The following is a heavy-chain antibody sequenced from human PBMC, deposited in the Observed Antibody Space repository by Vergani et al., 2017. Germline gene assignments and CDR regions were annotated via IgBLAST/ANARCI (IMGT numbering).Heavy chain of an antibody. CDR3: ARAVPAASSYYYYGMDV. J-gene: IGHJ6*02. Sequence: QVQLQQWGAGLLKPSETLSLTCAVYGGSFSGYYWSWIRQPPGKGLEWIGEINHSGSTNYNPSLKSRVTISVDTSKNQFSLKLSSVTAADTAVYYCARAVPAASSYYYYGMDVWGQGTTVTVSS. V-gene: IGHV4-34*01. D-gene: IGHD2-2*01. CDR1: GGSFSGYY. CDR2: INHSGST.